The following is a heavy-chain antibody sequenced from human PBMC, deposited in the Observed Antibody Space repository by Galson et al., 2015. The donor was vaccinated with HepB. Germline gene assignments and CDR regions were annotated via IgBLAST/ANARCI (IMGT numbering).Heavy chain of an antibody. J-gene: IGHJ4*02. D-gene: IGHD6-13*01. CDR2: ISSSSSYI. CDR3: ARDRGIAAAATLRFDY. V-gene: IGHV3-21*01. CDR1: GFTFSSYS. Sequence: SLRLSCAASGFTFSSYSMNWVRQAPGKGLEWVSSISSSSSYIYYADSVKGRFTISRDNAKNSLYLQMNSLRAEDTAVYYCARDRGIAAAATLRFDYWGQGTLVTVSS.